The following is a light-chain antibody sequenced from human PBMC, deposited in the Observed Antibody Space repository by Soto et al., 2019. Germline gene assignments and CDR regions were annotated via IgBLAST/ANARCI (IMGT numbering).Light chain of an antibody. Sequence: QSALTQPASVSGSPGQSITISCSGTSSYIGSYNYVAWYQQFPGKTPKILIYGVSNRPSWVSSRFSGSKSGNTSTLTNSGRQAEDEADYYCISYTGSSPSYVFGRGTKLTVL. V-gene: IGLV2-14*01. CDR2: GVS. J-gene: IGLJ1*01. CDR1: SSYIGSYNY. CDR3: ISYTGSSPSYV.